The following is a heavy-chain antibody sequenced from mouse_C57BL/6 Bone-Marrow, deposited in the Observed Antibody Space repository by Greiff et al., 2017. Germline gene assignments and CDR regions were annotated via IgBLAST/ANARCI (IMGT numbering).Heavy chain of an antibody. D-gene: IGHD5-5*01. J-gene: IGHJ2*01. CDR3: ARVGHYPGGYYFDY. CDR1: GYAFTNYL. V-gene: IGHV1-54*01. Sequence: VQLQQSGAELVRPGTSVKVSCKASGYAFTNYLIEWVKQRPGQGLEWIGVINPGSGGTNYNEKFKGKATLTADKSSSTAYMQLSSLTSEDSAVYFCARVGHYPGGYYFDYWGQGTTLTVSA. CDR2: INPGSGGT.